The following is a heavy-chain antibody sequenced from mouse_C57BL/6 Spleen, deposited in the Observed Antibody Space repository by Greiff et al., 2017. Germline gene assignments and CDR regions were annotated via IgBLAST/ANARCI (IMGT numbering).Heavy chain of an antibody. D-gene: IGHD1-1*01. CDR2: IYPGDGDT. Sequence: QVQLQQSGAELVKPGASVKISCKASGYAFSSYWMNWVKQRPGKGLEWIGQIYPGDGDTNYNGKFKGKATLTADKSSSTAYMQLSSLTSEDSAVXFCARGGYYGSSYWYFDVWGTGTTVTVSS. CDR1: GYAFSSYW. V-gene: IGHV1-80*01. CDR3: ARGGYYGSSYWYFDV. J-gene: IGHJ1*03.